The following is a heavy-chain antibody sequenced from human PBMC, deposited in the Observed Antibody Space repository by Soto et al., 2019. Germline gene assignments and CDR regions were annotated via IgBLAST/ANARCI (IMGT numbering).Heavy chain of an antibody. J-gene: IGHJ4*02. D-gene: IGHD6-13*01. CDR1: GGSISSDY. CDR3: ARAAMGGSSWPFDY. CDR2: IYYSGST. Sequence: SETLSLTCTVSGGSISSDYWSWIRQPPGKGLEWIGDIYYSGSTNYNPSLKSRVIISVDKSKNQFSLKLSSVTAADTAVYYCARAAMGGSSWPFDYWGQGTLVTVSS. V-gene: IGHV4-59*12.